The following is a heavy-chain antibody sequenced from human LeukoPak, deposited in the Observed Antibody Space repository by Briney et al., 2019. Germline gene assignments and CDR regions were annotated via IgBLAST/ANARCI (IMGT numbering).Heavy chain of an antibody. V-gene: IGHV4-31*03. CDR2: IYYSGST. J-gene: IGHJ4*02. Sequence: SQTLSLTCTVSGGSISSGGYYWSRIRQHPGKGLEWIGYIYYSGSTYYNPSLKSRVTISVDTSKNQFSLKLSSVTAADTAVYYCARSYGGNPSLFDYWGQGTLVTVSS. CDR1: GGSISSGGYY. CDR3: ARSYGGNPSLFDY. D-gene: IGHD4-23*01.